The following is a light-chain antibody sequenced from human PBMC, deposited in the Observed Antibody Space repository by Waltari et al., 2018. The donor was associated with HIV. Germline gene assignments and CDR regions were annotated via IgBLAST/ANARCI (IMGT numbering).Light chain of an antibody. CDR2: GAS. CDR3: QQYDSSPYT. V-gene: IGKV3-20*01. J-gene: IGKJ2*01. Sequence: LAWYQQKSGQAPRLLLFGASTRNSGVPTRFGGAGSGADFTLTVTRLEPEDFALYFCQQYDSSPYTFGQGT.